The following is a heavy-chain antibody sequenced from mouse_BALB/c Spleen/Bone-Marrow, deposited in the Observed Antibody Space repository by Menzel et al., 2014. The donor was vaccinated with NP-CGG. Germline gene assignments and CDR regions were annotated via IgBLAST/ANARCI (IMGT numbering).Heavy chain of an antibody. J-gene: IGHJ3*01. CDR2: ISSGGSYT. CDR3: ARDGYGSSD. D-gene: IGHD1-1*01. Sequence: EVQLVESGGVLVKPGGSLKLSCAASGFTFSTYAMSWVRQSPEKRLEWVAEISSGGSYTYYPDTVTGRSTISRDNAKNTLYLEMSSLRSEDTAMYYCARDGYGSSDWGQGTLVTVSA. CDR1: GFTFSTYA. V-gene: IGHV5-9-4*01.